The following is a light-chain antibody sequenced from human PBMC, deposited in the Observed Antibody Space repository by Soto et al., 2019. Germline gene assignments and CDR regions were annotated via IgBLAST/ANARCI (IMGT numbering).Light chain of an antibody. J-gene: IGKJ1*01. CDR2: KAS. Sequence: DIQMTQSPSTLSASVGDRVTITCRASQSISSWLAWYQQKPGKAPKLLIYKASSLESGVPSRFSGSGSGTEFTLTISSLQPDDFATYYCQQYNSYAWTFGQATKVEL. V-gene: IGKV1-5*03. CDR1: QSISSW. CDR3: QQYNSYAWT.